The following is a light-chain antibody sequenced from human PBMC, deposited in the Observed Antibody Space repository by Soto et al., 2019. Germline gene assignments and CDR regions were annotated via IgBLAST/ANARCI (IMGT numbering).Light chain of an antibody. CDR1: QSVLYNSNNKNY. J-gene: IGKJ1*01. CDR2: WAS. V-gene: IGKV4-1*01. Sequence: DIVMTQSPESLAVSLGERATINCKSXQSVLYNSNNKNYLAWYQQKPRQPPKLLIYWASARESGVPDRFSGSGSGTDFTLTISSLQAEDVAVYYCQQYYTTPRTFGQGTKVEIE. CDR3: QQYYTTPRT.